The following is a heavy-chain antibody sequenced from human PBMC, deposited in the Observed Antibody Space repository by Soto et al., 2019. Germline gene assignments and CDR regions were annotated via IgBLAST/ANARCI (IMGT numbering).Heavy chain of an antibody. CDR3: ARDRDGQQLGHFDY. V-gene: IGHV1-69*13. CDR1: GGTFSSYA. CDR2: IIPIFGTA. D-gene: IGHD6-13*01. Sequence: SVKVSCKASGGTFSSYAISWVRQAPGQGLEWMGGIIPIFGTANYAQKFQGRATITADESTSTAYMELSSLRSEDTAVYYCARDRDGQQLGHFDYWGQGTLVTVSS. J-gene: IGHJ4*02.